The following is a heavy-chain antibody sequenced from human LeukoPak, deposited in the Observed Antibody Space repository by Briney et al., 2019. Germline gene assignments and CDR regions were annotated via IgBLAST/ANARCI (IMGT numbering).Heavy chain of an antibody. CDR3: EKDGIVVVPAATTGGPAAGIH. V-gene: IGHV3-23*01. Sequence: PGGSLRLSCAASGFTFSSYAMSWVRQAPGKGLEWVSAISGSGGSTYYADSVKGRFTISRDNSKNTLYLQMNSLRAEDTAVYYCEKDGIVVVPAATTGGPAAGIHWGQGTLVTVSS. CDR2: ISGSGGST. D-gene: IGHD2-2*01. J-gene: IGHJ4*02. CDR1: GFTFSSYA.